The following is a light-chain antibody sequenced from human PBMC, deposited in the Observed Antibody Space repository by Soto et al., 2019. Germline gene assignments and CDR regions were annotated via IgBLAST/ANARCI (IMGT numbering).Light chain of an antibody. CDR3: QQSYSTLLT. CDR1: QSISSY. V-gene: IGKV1-39*01. Sequence: DIPMTQSPSSLSASVGDRVTITCRASQSISSYLNWYQQKPGKAPKLLIYAASSLQSGVPSRFRGSGSWTDFTLTISRLQPEDFATYYCQQSYSTLLTFGGGTKVEIK. J-gene: IGKJ4*01. CDR2: AAS.